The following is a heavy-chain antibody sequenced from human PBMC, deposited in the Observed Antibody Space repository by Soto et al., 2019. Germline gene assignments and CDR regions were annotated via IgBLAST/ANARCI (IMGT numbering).Heavy chain of an antibody. D-gene: IGHD6-6*01. Sequence: GASVKVSCKASGFSFTGYYIHWLRQAPGQGLEWMGWMNAHSGGTEYAQKLQGRVTLTRDTSIATAYLTLTSLTSDDTALYYCAKDLTRQLAYWLDPWGQGTQVTVSS. CDR1: GFSFTGYY. J-gene: IGHJ5*02. V-gene: IGHV1-2*02. CDR3: AKDLTRQLAYWLDP. CDR2: MNAHSGGT.